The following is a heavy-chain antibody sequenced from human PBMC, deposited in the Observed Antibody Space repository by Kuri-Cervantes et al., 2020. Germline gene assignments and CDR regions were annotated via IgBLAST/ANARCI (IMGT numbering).Heavy chain of an antibody. Sequence: GESLKIFCAASGFTFSSYSMHWVRQAPGKGLEWVSSISRSSGYIYYADSVKGRFTLSRDNAKNSLYLQMDSLRVEDTAVCYCVRVSGRIVGVNWCYFDYWGQGALVTVSS. CDR1: GFTFSSYS. J-gene: IGHJ4*02. D-gene: IGHD3-16*01. CDR2: ISRSSGYI. CDR3: VRVSGRIVGVNWCYFDY. V-gene: IGHV3-21*06.